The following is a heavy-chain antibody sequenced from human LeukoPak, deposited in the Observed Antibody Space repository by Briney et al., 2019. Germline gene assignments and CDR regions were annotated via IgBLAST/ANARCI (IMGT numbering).Heavy chain of an antibody. V-gene: IGHV5-51*01. CDR1: GYSFSTYW. Sequence: GESLKISCKGSGYSFSTYWIGWVRQMPGKGLEWVGIIYPGDSDTRYSPSFRGQVTISVDKSISTAYLQWSSLEASDTAMYYCARRISSWYFDYWGQGTLVTVSS. D-gene: IGHD6-13*01. CDR3: ARRISSWYFDY. CDR2: IYPGDSDT. J-gene: IGHJ4*02.